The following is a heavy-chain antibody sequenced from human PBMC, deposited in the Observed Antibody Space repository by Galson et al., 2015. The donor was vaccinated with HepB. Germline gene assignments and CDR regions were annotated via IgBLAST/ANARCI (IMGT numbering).Heavy chain of an antibody. J-gene: IGHJ4*02. V-gene: IGHV3-30-3*01. CDR3: ARENGGTYYGYFDY. D-gene: IGHD1-26*01. CDR1: GFTFSHYA. CDR2: ISYDGSNK. Sequence: SLRLSCAASGFTFSHYAMHWVHQAPGKGLEWVATISYDGSNKYYADPVRGRFTISRDNSKNTVSLQMNSLSPEATAVYYCARENGGTYYGYFDYWGQGTLVTVSS.